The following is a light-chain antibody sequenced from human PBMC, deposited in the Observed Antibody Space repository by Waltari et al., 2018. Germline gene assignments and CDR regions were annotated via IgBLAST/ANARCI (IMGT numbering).Light chain of an antibody. CDR2: WAS. J-gene: IGKJ2*01. CDR1: QSVLYSSNNKNY. Sequence: DIVMTQSPDSLAVSLGERATIDCKSSQSVLYSSNNKNYLAWYQQKPGQPPKLRIYWASTRESGVPDRFSGSGSGTDFTLTIGGLQAEDVAIYYCQHYYSPPYTFGQGTKLEIK. CDR3: QHYYSPPYT. V-gene: IGKV4-1*01.